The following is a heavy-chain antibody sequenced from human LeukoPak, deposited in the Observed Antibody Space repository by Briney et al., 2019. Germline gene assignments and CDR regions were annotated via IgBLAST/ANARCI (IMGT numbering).Heavy chain of an antibody. CDR3: ARAASGNLYYFDY. J-gene: IGHJ4*02. CDR1: GSTFSSYS. Sequence: GGSLRLSCAASGSTFSSYSMNWVRQAPGKGLEWVSSISSSSSYIYYADSVKGRFTISRDNAKNSLNLQMNSLRAEDTAVYYCARAASGNLYYFDYWGQGTLVTVSS. CDR2: ISSSSSYI. D-gene: IGHD1-14*01. V-gene: IGHV3-21*01.